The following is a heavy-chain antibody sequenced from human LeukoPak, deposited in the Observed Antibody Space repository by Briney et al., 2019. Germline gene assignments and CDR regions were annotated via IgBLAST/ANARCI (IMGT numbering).Heavy chain of an antibody. CDR1: GGSISSGGYY. J-gene: IGHJ4*02. V-gene: IGHV4-31*03. CDR3: ARGGVTVVTIFDY. D-gene: IGHD2-21*02. Sequence: PSQTLSLTCTVSGGSISSGGYYWSWIRQHPGKGLEWIGYIYYSGSTYYNPSLKSRVTISVDTSKNQFSLKLSSVTAADTAVYYCARGGVTVVTIFDYWDQGTLVTVSS. CDR2: IYYSGST.